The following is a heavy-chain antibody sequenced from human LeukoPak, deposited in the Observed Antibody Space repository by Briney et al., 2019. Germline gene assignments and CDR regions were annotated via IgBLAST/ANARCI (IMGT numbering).Heavy chain of an antibody. CDR3: AGEAIGRWFDP. Sequence: PGGSLRLSCAVSGFTFSTEWMSWVRQAPGKGLQWVANINQDGSEKDYVATVKGRFTISRDNAKNSLYLQMNSLRAEDTAVYYCAGEAIGRWFDPWGQGTLVTVSS. D-gene: IGHD2-2*01. J-gene: IGHJ5*02. V-gene: IGHV3-7*01. CDR2: INQDGSEK. CDR1: GFTFSTEW.